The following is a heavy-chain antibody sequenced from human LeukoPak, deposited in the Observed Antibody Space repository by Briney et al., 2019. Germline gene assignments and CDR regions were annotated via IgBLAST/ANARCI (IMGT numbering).Heavy chain of an antibody. CDR2: IIPILGIA. Sequence: SVKVSCKASGGTFSSYAISWVRQAPGQGLEWMGRIIPILGIANYAQKFQGRVTITADKSTSTAYMELSSLRSEDTAVYYCATSTRIVVVPAPISHFYCYYCIDVWRQDTTV. CDR3: ATSTRIVVVPAPISHFYCYYCIDV. J-gene: IGHJ6*01. CDR1: GGTFSSYA. D-gene: IGHD2-2*01. V-gene: IGHV1-69*04.